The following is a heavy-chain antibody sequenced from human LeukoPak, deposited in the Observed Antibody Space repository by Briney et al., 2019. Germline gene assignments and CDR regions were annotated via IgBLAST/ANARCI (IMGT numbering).Heavy chain of an antibody. Sequence: ASVKVSCKASGYTFTGYYMHWVRQAPGQGLEWMGWINPSSGGTNYAQKFQGRVTMTRDTSISTAYMELSRLRSDDTAVYYCARDQKYCSSSFDPWGQGTLVTVSS. J-gene: IGHJ5*02. V-gene: IGHV1-2*02. CDR1: GYTFTGYY. D-gene: IGHD6-13*01. CDR3: ARDQKYCSSSFDP. CDR2: INPSSGGT.